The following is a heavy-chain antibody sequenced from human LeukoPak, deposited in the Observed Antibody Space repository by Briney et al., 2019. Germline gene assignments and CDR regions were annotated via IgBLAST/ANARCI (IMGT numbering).Heavy chain of an antibody. CDR1: GGSFSGYY. V-gene: IGHV4-34*01. J-gene: IGHJ6*02. CDR2: INHSGST. Sequence: SETLSLTCAVYGGSFSGYYWSWIRQPPGKGLEWIGEINHSGSTNYNPSLKSRVTISVDTSKNQFSLKLSSVTAADTAVYYCARQTYYYYGMDVWGQGTTVTVSS. CDR3: ARQTYYYYGMDV.